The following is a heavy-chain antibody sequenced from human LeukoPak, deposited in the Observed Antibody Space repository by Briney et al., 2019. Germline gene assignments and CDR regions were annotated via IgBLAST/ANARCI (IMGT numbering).Heavy chain of an antibody. CDR2: INPNSGGT. J-gene: IGHJ4*02. V-gene: IGHV1-2*02. CDR1: GYTFTGYY. Sequence: ASVKVSCKASGYTFTGYYMHWVRQAPGQGLEWMGWINPNSGGTNYAQKFQGRVTITADESTSTAYMELSSLRSEDTAVYYCVVLQVAAADWGQGTLVTVSS. CDR3: VVLQVAAAD. D-gene: IGHD6-13*01.